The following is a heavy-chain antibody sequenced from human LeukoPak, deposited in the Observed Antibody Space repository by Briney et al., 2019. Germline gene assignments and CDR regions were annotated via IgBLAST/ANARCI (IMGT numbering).Heavy chain of an antibody. CDR1: GGSFSGYY. CDR2: INHSGST. Sequence: SETLSLTCAVYGGSFSGYYWSWIRQPPGKGLEWIGEINHSGSTNYNPSLKSRVTISVDTSKNQFSLKLSSVTAADTAVYYCARGIAAAGAPGTYWYFDLWGRGTLVTVSS. J-gene: IGHJ2*01. CDR3: ARGIAAAGAPGTYWYFDL. V-gene: IGHV4-34*01. D-gene: IGHD6-13*01.